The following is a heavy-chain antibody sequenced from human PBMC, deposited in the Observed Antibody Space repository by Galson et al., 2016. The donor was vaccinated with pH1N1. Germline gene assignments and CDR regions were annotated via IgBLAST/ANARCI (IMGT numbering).Heavy chain of an antibody. D-gene: IGHD4-17*01. CDR2: IFWNDDR. CDR1: GFSLSTSAVG. J-gene: IGHJ4*02. CDR3: AHREYGDFVGSFDH. V-gene: IGHV2-5*01. Sequence: PALVKPTQTLRLTCTLSGFSLSTSAVGVGWIRQPPEKALEWLALIFWNDDRYYRPSLKNRLTITKGTSENLVVLTMTNMDPVDTATYYCAHREYGDFVGSFDHWGQGALVTVSS.